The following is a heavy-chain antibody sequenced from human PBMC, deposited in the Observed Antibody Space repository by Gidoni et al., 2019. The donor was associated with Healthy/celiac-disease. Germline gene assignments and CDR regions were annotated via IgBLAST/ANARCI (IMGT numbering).Heavy chain of an antibody. J-gene: IGHJ5*02. D-gene: IGHD3-22*01. CDR2: IYWNDDK. Sequence: QITLKESGPTLVKPTQTLTLTCTFSGFSLSTSGVGVGWIRQPPGKALEWLALIYWNDDKRYSPSLKSRLTITKDTSKNQVVLTMTNMDPVDTATYYCAHTPEVVVDYWFDPWGQGTLVTVSS. CDR1: GFSLSTSGVG. V-gene: IGHV2-5*01. CDR3: AHTPEVVVDYWFDP.